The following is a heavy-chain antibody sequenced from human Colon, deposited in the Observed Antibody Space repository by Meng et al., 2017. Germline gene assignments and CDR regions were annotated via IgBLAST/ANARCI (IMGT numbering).Heavy chain of an antibody. CDR3: ARDVRFSRVGLDV. Sequence: GESLKISCAASGFTFSDYFMSWVRQAPGKGLEWIVYISGHSNTIYYADSVRRRVSITRDNAKKSMYLQMYSLGAEDTAVYYCARDVRFSRVGLDVWGQGTTVTVSS. CDR2: ISGHSNTI. J-gene: IGHJ6*02. CDR1: GFTFSDYF. V-gene: IGHV3-11*01.